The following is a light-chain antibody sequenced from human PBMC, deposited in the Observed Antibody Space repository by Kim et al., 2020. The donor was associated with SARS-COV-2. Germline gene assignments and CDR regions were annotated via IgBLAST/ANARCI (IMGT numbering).Light chain of an antibody. J-gene: IGKJ1*01. CDR1: QGIRND. CDR3: QQHNSYPWT. Sequence: DIQMTQSPSSLSASVGDRVTITCRAGQGIRNDLVWYQQKPGKAPKRLIYAASSLQSGVPSRFSGSGSGTEFTLTISSLQTEDFATYYCQQHNSYPWTFGQGTKVDIK. V-gene: IGKV1-17*01. CDR2: AAS.